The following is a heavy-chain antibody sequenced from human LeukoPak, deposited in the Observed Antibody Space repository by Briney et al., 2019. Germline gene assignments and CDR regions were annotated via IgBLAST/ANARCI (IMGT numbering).Heavy chain of an antibody. CDR3: AKSTCSSINCFRFDS. D-gene: IGHD2-2*01. J-gene: IGHJ5*01. Sequence: PGGSLRLSCAASGFTFRTYAVNWVRQAPGRGLEWVSSISGSGDNTYYADSVKGRFTISRDNSKNTLYLQMSRLRAEDTAIYYCAKSTCSSINCFRFDSWGQGTLVTVSS. V-gene: IGHV3-23*01. CDR1: GFTFRTYA. CDR2: ISGSGDNT.